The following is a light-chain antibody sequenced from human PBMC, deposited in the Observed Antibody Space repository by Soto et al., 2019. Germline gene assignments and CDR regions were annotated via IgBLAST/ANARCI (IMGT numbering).Light chain of an antibody. CDR2: KAS. CDR1: QSIHTS. Sequence: DIQMTQSPSALSAFVGDRVTITFRASQSIHTSLAWYQQKPRKAPKLLISKASSLESGVPSRFSGSGSGTDFTLTISSLQPDDSATYYCQHYANYPVTFGQGTKVDIK. V-gene: IGKV1-5*03. CDR3: QHYANYPVT. J-gene: IGKJ1*01.